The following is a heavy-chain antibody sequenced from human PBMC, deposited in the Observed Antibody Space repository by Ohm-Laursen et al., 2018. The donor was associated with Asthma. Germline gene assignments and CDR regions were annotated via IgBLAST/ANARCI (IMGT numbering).Heavy chain of an antibody. D-gene: IGHD1-1*01. V-gene: IGHV4-30-4*01. J-gene: IGHJ4*02. CDR3: ARGPMHDYYFDN. CDR2: IYHSVSP. CDR1: GGSIGSDDYY. Sequence: SETLSLTCTVSGGSIGSDDYYWRWIRQPPGKGLEWIGYIYHSVSPYYSPSLKSRVSISGGTSKNQFSLKLSFVTAADTAVYYCARGPMHDYYFDNWGQGTLVTVSS.